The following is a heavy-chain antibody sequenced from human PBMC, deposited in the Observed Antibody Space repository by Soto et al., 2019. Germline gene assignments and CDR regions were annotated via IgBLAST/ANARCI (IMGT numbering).Heavy chain of an antibody. V-gene: IGHV5-51*01. Sequence: PGEALKISCKGSGYSFTSYWIGWVRQMPGKGLEWRVIIFPGDADTRYSPSFEGQVPNSADRSISTAYLQYNILKATDTARYYFARHPPCSNGGHWFDPWSQGTLVTVSS. CDR2: IFPGDADT. J-gene: IGHJ5*02. CDR1: GYSFTSYW. D-gene: IGHD6-25*01. CDR3: ARHPPCSNGGHWFDP.